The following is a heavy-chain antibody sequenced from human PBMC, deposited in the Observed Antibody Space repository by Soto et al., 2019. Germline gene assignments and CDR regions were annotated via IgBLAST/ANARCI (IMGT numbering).Heavy chain of an antibody. J-gene: IGHJ4*02. CDR3: AKDKSHYGGHFVFDD. CDR2: ISWNSGSI. Sequence: PGGSLRLSCAASGFTFDDYAMHWVRQAPGKGLEWVSGISWNSGSIGYADSVKGRFTISRDNAKNSLYLQMNSLRAEDTALYYCAKDKSHYGGHFVFDDRGQGTLVIVSS. V-gene: IGHV3-9*01. CDR1: GFTFDDYA. D-gene: IGHD4-17*01.